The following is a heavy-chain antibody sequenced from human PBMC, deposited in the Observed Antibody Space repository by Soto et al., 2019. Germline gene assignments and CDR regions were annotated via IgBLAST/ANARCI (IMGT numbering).Heavy chain of an antibody. CDR2: IVPMFGTA. CDR1: GGTFGNSA. D-gene: IGHD3-3*01. Sequence: QVQLVQSGAEVKKPGSSVNVSCKTSGGTFGNSAVAWVRQAPGQGLEWMGGIVPMFGTANYAQKFQGRLTIAADDSTSTAYMELRSLRSDDTAVYYCARDGDPESAFWSGPLGGGRFDPWGQGTLVTVSS. CDR3: ARDGDPESAFWSGPLGGGRFDP. V-gene: IGHV1-69*12. J-gene: IGHJ5*02.